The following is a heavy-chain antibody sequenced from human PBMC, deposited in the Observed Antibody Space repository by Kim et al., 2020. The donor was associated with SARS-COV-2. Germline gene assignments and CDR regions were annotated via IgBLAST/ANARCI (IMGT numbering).Heavy chain of an antibody. CDR1: GGSISSYY. Sequence: SETLSLTCTVSGGSISSYYWSWIRQPPGKGLEWIGYIYYSGSTNYNPSLKSRVTISVDTSKNQFSLKLSSVTAADTAVYYCARVTVGAIRDAFDIWGQGTMVTVSS. D-gene: IGHD1-26*01. V-gene: IGHV4-59*13. CDR2: IYYSGST. J-gene: IGHJ3*02. CDR3: ARVTVGAIRDAFDI.